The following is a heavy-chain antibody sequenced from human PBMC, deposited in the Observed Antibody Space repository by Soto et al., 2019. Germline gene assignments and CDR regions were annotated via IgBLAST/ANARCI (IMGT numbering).Heavy chain of an antibody. CDR1: GYTFTTYG. CDR2: ISPYNGTT. V-gene: IGHV1-18*04. CDR3: ARDGERDTGLNFYYYLHGMNA. J-gene: IGHJ6*02. D-gene: IGHD1-1*01. Sequence: ASVKVSCKASGYTFTTYGISWVRQAPGQGLEWMGWISPYNGTTKYAEKFQGEMTMTTDTATSTAYMDLRSLRSDDTAVYYCARDGERDTGLNFYYYLHGMNAWGQGTRVTVSS.